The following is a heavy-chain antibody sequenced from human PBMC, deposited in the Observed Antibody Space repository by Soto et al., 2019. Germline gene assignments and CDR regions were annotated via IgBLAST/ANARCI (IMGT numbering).Heavy chain of an antibody. V-gene: IGHV1-69*02. CDR2: IIPIRGIA. Sequence: QVQLVQSGAEVKKPGSSVKVSCKASGGTFSSYTISWVRQAPGQGLEWMGRIIPIRGIANYAQQFQGRVPNTADKPTSTAYMELSSLRSEDTAVYYCARTSYDFWGGYTDAFDIWGQGTMVTVSS. J-gene: IGHJ3*02. CDR3: ARTSYDFWGGYTDAFDI. D-gene: IGHD3-3*01. CDR1: GGTFSSYT.